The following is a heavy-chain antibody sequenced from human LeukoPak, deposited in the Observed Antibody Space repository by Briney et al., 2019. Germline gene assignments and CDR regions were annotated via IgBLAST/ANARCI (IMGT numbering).Heavy chain of an antibody. V-gene: IGHV4-59*08. CDR2: IYYSGST. D-gene: IGHD1-26*01. CDR1: GGSISSYY. CDR3: ARRGIVGATTYYYYYGMDV. J-gene: IGHJ6*02. Sequence: PSETLSLTCTASGGSISSYYRSWIRQPPGKGLEWIGYIYYSGSTNYNPSLKSRVTISVDTSKNQFSLKLSSVTAADTAVYYCARRGIVGATTYYYYYGMDVWGQGTTVTVS.